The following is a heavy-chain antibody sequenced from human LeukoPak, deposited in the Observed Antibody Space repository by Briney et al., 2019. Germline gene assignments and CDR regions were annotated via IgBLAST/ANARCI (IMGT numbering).Heavy chain of an antibody. V-gene: IGHV1-46*01. J-gene: IGHJ4*02. Sequence: ASVKVSCKASGYTFTSYYMHWVRQAPGQGLEWMGIINPSGGSTSYAQKFQGRVTMTRDMSTSTVYMELSSLRSEDTAVYYCVRTSREGPTPFDYWGQGTLVTVSS. CDR3: VRTSREGPTPFDY. CDR2: INPSGGST. D-gene: IGHD1-26*01. CDR1: GYTFTSYY.